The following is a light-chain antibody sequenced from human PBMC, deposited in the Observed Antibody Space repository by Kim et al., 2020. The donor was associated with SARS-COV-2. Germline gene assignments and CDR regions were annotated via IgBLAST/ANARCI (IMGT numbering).Light chain of an antibody. CDR2: INS. J-gene: IGLJ3*02. CDR1: TSNNGNYH. V-gene: IGLV1-44*01. Sequence: GQRVTNTCSENTSNNGNYHVPGYQHLPGRAPTFHIDINSERPSGVPVRFPVSKSGTSASVAISGLQSEDEADYYCATWDDRLSGLLFGGGTQLTVL. CDR3: ATWDDRLSGLL.